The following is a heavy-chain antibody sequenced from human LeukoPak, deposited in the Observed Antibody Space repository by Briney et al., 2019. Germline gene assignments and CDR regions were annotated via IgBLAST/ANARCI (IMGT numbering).Heavy chain of an antibody. J-gene: IGHJ6*03. V-gene: IGHV4-39*01. CDR2: IYYSGST. D-gene: IGHD3-9*01. CDR1: GGSISSSSYY. Sequence: PSETLSLTCTVSGGSISSSSYYWGWIRQPPGKGLEWIGSIYYSGSTYYNPSLKSRVTISVDTSKNQFSLKLSSVTAADTAVYYCARVLRYFDLNYYYYMDVWGKGTTVTISS. CDR3: ARVLRYFDLNYYYYMDV.